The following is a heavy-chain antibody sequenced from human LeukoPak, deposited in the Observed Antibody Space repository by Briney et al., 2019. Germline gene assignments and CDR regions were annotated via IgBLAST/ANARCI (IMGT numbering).Heavy chain of an antibody. J-gene: IGHJ1*01. D-gene: IGHD3-22*01. CDR2: IKSDGST. CDR1: GFTFSSYW. CDR3: ARAPSEIGGYYPEYFRH. V-gene: IGHV3-74*01. Sequence: GGSLRLSCAASGFTFSSYWMHWVRQAPGKGLVWVSRIKSDGSTNYADSVKGRFTISRDNAKNTVSLQMNSLRAEGAGVYYCARAPSEIGGYYPEYFRHWGQGTLVTVSS.